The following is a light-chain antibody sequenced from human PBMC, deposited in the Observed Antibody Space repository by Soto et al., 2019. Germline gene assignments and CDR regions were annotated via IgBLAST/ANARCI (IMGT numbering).Light chain of an antibody. Sequence: EIVMTQSPVTLSVSPGERATLSCRASQSVSSNLAWYQQKPGQAPSLLIYGAFTRATGIPARFSGSGSGTDFTLTISSLQPEDFATYYCQQSHSTPITFGQGTRLEIK. J-gene: IGKJ5*01. CDR1: QSVSSN. V-gene: IGKV3-15*01. CDR2: GAF. CDR3: QQSHSTPIT.